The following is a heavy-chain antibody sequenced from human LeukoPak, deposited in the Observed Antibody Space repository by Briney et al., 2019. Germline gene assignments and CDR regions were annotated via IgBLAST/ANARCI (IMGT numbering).Heavy chain of an antibody. D-gene: IGHD3-3*01. V-gene: IGHV4-34*01. CDR1: GGSFSGYC. J-gene: IGHJ4*02. CDR3: ARGPGNYDFWSGYRSYYFDS. Sequence: SETLSLTCAVYGGSFSGYCWSWIRQPPGKGLEWIGEINQRGGTNYNSSLKSRVTISVDTSKNHFSLTLNSVTAADRAVYYCARGPGNYDFWSGYRSYYFDSWGQGALVTVSS. CDR2: INQRGGT.